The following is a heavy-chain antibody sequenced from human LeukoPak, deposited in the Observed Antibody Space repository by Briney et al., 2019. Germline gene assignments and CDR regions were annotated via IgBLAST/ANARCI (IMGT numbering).Heavy chain of an antibody. Sequence: SETLSLTCTVSGGSISSYYWSWIRQPPGKELEWIGYIYYSGSTNYNPSLKSRVTISVDTSKNQFSLKLSSVTAADTAVYYCARDNGDGYFDYWGQGTLVTVSS. CDR1: GGSISSYY. D-gene: IGHD4-17*01. J-gene: IGHJ4*02. CDR3: ARDNGDGYFDY. V-gene: IGHV4-59*01. CDR2: IYYSGST.